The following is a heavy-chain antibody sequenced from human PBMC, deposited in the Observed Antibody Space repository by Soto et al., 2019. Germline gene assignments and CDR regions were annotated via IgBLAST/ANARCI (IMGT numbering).Heavy chain of an antibody. V-gene: IGHV4-34*01. CDR3: ARGLGSSSGFTRREFQH. D-gene: IGHD6-13*01. CDR1: GGSFSGYY. CDR2: INHSGST. J-gene: IGHJ1*01. Sequence: QVQLQQWGAGLLKPSETLSLTCAVYGGSFSGYYWSWIRQPPGKGLEWIGEINHSGSTNYNPSLKSRVTISVDTSKNQFSLKLSSVTAADTAVYYCARGLGSSSGFTRREFQHWGQGTLVTVSS.